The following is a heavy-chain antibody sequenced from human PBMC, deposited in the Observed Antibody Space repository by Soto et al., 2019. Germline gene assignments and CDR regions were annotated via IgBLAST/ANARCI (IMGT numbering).Heavy chain of an antibody. CDR2: IIPIFDET. CDR3: ARIPDS. CDR1: GGTSRSYT. V-gene: IGHV1-69*02. Sequence: QVQLVQSGAEVKKPGSSVKVSCRPSGGTSRSYTITWVRQTPGQGLEYMGRIIPIFDETDYTQHFQGRLTITADKSTSTAYMELRSLKSEDTAVYYCARIPDSWGQGTLVAVSS. D-gene: IGHD2-21*01. J-gene: IGHJ4*02.